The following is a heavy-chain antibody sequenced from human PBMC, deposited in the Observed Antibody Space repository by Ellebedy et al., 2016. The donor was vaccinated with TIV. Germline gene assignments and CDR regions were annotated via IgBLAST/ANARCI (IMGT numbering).Heavy chain of an antibody. D-gene: IGHD1-26*01. J-gene: IGHJ4*02. CDR3: ARSGSYFPFDY. Sequence: GESLKISCAASGFTLSDHYMDWVRQAPGKGLEWVGRTRNKANSYSTEYAASVKGRFTISRDDSKNSLYLQMNSLKTEDTAVYYCARSGSYFPFDYWGQGTLVTASS. CDR2: TRNKANSYST. V-gene: IGHV3-72*01. CDR1: GFTLSDHY.